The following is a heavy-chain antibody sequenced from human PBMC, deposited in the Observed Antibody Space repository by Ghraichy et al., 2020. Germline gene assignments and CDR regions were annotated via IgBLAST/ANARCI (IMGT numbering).Heavy chain of an antibody. CDR2: IYYSGSS. CDR1: GGSMSSYY. V-gene: IGHV4-59*08. Sequence: SETLSLTCTVSGGSMSSYYWSWIRQPPGKGLEWIGYIYYSGSSDYNPSLKSRVTISVGTSKNQFSLKLTSVTAADTAVYYCARRRSTWNDWYFDLWGRGTLVTVSS. CDR3: ARRRSTWNDWYFDL. J-gene: IGHJ2*01. D-gene: IGHD1-1*01.